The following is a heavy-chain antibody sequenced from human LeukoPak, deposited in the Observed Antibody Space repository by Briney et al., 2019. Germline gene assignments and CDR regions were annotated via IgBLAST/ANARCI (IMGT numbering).Heavy chain of an antibody. CDR1: GYSFTGYY. CDR2: INPNSGGT. Sequence: ASVKVSCKASGYSFTGYYIHWVRQAPGQGLEWMGWINPNSGGTNYAQKFQGRVTMTRDTSTSTVYMELSSLRSEDTAVYYCARDLSGYSYVEGSDWGQGTLVTVSS. J-gene: IGHJ4*02. CDR3: ARDLSGYSYVEGSD. D-gene: IGHD5-18*01. V-gene: IGHV1-2*02.